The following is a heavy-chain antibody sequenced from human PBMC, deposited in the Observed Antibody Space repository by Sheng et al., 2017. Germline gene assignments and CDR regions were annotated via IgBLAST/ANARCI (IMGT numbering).Heavy chain of an antibody. CDR1: GYTFTNYE. V-gene: IGHV1-8*03. CDR2: MNPNSGAT. J-gene: IGHJ4*02. Sequence: QVQLVQSGAEVKKPGASVKVSCKAYGYTFTNYEINWVRQATGQGLEWMGWMNPNSGATGYAQKFQGRVTITTSTSISTAYMELSSLRSEDTAVYYCARGDGVNSLLYWGQGTLVTVSA. CDR3: ARGDGVNSLLY. D-gene: IGHD4-17*01.